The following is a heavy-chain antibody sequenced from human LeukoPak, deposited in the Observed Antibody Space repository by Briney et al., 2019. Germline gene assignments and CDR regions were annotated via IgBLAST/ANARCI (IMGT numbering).Heavy chain of an antibody. CDR2: IYPGDSDT. Sequence: NRGESLKISFKGSGXSFTTYCIAWVRQMPGKGLEWMGIIYPGDSDTRYSPSFQGQVTISADKSISTAYLQWSSLKASDTAMYYCARSNYYDSYTNYWGQGTLVTVSS. D-gene: IGHD3-22*01. CDR3: ARSNYYDSYTNY. J-gene: IGHJ4*02. V-gene: IGHV5-51*01. CDR1: GXSFTTYC.